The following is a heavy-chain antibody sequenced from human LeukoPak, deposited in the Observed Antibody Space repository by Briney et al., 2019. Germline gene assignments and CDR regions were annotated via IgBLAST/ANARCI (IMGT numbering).Heavy chain of an antibody. Sequence: SETLSLTCTVSAGSISSYYWSWIRQPAGKGLEWIGRIYTSGSTNYNPSLKSRVTMSVDTSKNQFSLKLSSVTAADTAVYYCAREDDSSGYYYDAFDIWGQGTMVTVSS. D-gene: IGHD3-22*01. CDR2: IYTSGST. V-gene: IGHV4-4*07. CDR1: AGSISSYY. J-gene: IGHJ3*02. CDR3: AREDDSSGYYYDAFDI.